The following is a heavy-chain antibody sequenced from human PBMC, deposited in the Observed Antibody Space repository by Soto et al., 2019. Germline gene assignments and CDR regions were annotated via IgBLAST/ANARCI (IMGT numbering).Heavy chain of an antibody. D-gene: IGHD6-13*01. CDR1: GFTFSKYW. Sequence: PGGSLRLSCAASGFTFSKYWMYWVRQVPGKGLVWVSWIHSDGTTTSYADSVKGRFTISRDNSRNTVDLQMNNLRAEDTGVYFCARPSEGYRSSQGFWGQGTLVTVSS. CDR2: IHSDGTTT. V-gene: IGHV3-74*01. CDR3: ARPSEGYRSSQGF. J-gene: IGHJ4*02.